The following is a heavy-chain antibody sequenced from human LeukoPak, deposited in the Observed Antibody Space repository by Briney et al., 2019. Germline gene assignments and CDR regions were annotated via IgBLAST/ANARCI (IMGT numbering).Heavy chain of an antibody. D-gene: IGHD2-2*01. V-gene: IGHV3-20*04. CDR2: INWNGGST. Sequence: PGGSLRLSCAASGFTFSTYSINWVRQAPGKGLEWVCNINWNGGSTSYADSLKGRLTISRDNAKSSLYLQMNSLRAEDTAMYFCARRMPGDAFDVWGQGTMVTVSS. J-gene: IGHJ3*01. CDR3: ARRMPGDAFDV. CDR1: GFTFSTYS.